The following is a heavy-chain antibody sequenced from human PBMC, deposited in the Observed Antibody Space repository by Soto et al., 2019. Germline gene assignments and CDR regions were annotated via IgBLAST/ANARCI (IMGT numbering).Heavy chain of an antibody. CDR3: ARDDIGYCSGGSCYSGYYGMDV. V-gene: IGHV4-59*01. Sequence: SETLSLTCTVSGGSISSYYWSWIRQPPGKGLEWIGYIYYSGSTNYNPSLKSRVTISVDTSKNQFSLKLSSVTAADTAVYYCARDDIGYCSGGSCYSGYYGMDVWGQGTTVTVS. CDR2: IYYSGST. D-gene: IGHD2-15*01. J-gene: IGHJ6*02. CDR1: GGSISSYY.